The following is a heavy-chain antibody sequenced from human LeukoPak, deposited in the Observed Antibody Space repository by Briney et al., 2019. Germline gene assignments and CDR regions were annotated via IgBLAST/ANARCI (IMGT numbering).Heavy chain of an antibody. CDR2: IYYSGST. Sequence: SETLSLTCTVSGGSISSYYWSWIRQPPGKGLEWIGYIYYSGSTNYNPSLKSRVTISVDTSKNQFSLKLSSVTAADTAVYYCARDGDRYCSGGSCYAGYFQHWGQGTLVTVSS. D-gene: IGHD2-15*01. CDR3: ARDGDRYCSGGSCYAGYFQH. V-gene: IGHV4-59*01. J-gene: IGHJ1*01. CDR1: GGSISSYY.